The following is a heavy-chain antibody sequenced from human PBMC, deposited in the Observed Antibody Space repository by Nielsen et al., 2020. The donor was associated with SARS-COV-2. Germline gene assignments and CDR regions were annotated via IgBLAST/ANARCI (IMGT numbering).Heavy chain of an antibody. CDR2: ISSSGSTI. CDR3: ARDGGCSGGSCYPNWFDP. CDR1: GFTFSSYE. J-gene: IGHJ5*02. Sequence: SCAASGFTFSSYEINWVRQAPGKGLEWVSYISSSGSTIYYADSVKGRFTISRDNAKNSLYLQMNSLRAEDTAVYYCARDGGCSGGSCYPNWFDPWGQGTLVTVSS. V-gene: IGHV3-48*03. D-gene: IGHD2-15*01.